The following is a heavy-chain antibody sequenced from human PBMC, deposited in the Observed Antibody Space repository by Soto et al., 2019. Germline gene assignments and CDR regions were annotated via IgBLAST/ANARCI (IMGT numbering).Heavy chain of an antibody. CDR1: GYTFTSYW. Sequence: PGESLKISCXASGYTFTSYWIGWVRQMPGKGLEWMGIIYPSDSDTRYSPSFQGQVTMSVDKSISTAYLQWSSLKASDTATYYCARLLYSSTWEEYFQHWGQGTLVTVSS. J-gene: IGHJ1*01. CDR3: ARLLYSSTWEEYFQH. CDR2: IYPSDSDT. D-gene: IGHD6-13*01. V-gene: IGHV5-51*01.